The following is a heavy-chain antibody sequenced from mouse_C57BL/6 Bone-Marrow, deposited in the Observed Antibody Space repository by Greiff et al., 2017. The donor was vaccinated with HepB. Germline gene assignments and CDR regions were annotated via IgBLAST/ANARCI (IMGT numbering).Heavy chain of an antibody. CDR3: TDGSSYRDY. Sequence: EVQLVESGGGLVQPGGSMKLSCVASGFTFSNYWMNWVRQSPEKGLEWVAQIRLKSDNYATHYAESVKGRFTISRDDSKSSVYLQMNNLRAEDTGIYYCTDGSSYRDYWGQGTTLTVSS. V-gene: IGHV6-3*01. CDR1: GFTFSNYW. CDR2: IRLKSDNYAT. J-gene: IGHJ2*01. D-gene: IGHD1-1*01.